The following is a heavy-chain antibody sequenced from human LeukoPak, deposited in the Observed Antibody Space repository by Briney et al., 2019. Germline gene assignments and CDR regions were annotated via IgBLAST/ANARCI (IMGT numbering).Heavy chain of an antibody. J-gene: IGHJ3*01. CDR1: GFTFSSHS. Sequence: GGCLRLSCEASGFTFSSHSMTWVRQAPGKTLEWISYIGHTGSPAHYADSVRGRFTISRDNAKNSLYLQMNSLTVEDTAVYYCARDQRPYCGGECHCAIDLWGRGTLVTVSS. CDR2: IGHTGSPA. CDR3: ARDQRPYCGGECHCAIDL. V-gene: IGHV3-48*01. D-gene: IGHD2-21*01.